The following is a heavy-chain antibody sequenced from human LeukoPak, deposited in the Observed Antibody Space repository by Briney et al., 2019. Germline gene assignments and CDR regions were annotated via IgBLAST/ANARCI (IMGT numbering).Heavy chain of an antibody. CDR3: VETRRPYCGGDCSENPIDY. V-gene: IGHV3-64D*09. Sequence: GESLRLSGAASGFPFSSHDMHWVRQAPGKGLEYVSAISSNGGSTYYADSVKGRFTISRDNSKNTLYLQMSSLRAEDTAVYYCVETRRPYCGGDCSENPIDYWGQGTLVTVSS. D-gene: IGHD2-21*02. CDR2: ISSNGGST. J-gene: IGHJ4*02. CDR1: GFPFSSHD.